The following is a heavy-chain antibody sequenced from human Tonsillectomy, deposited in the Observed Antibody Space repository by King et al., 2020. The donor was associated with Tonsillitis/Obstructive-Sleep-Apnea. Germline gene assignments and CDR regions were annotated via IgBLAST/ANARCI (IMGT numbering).Heavy chain of an antibody. D-gene: IGHD6-19*01. CDR1: GFTFTNYA. Sequence: VQLVESGGGLVQPGGSLRLSCAASGFTFTNYAMTWVRQAPGKGLEWVSSISDNGVGRHYEDSVKGRFTISRDNSKNTLYLQMNSLRVDDTAVYYCSGGPAGADYYYMDVWGKGTTVTVSS. J-gene: IGHJ6*03. CDR2: ISDNGVGR. CDR3: SGGPAGADYYYMDV. V-gene: IGHV3-23*04.